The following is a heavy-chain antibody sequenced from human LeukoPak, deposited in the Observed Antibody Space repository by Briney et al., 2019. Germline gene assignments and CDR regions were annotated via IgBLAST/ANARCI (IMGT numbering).Heavy chain of an antibody. CDR2: IRYDGSNK. D-gene: IGHD3-9*01. CDR3: AKAAYILTGYYHFDY. J-gene: IGHJ4*02. Sequence: GGSLRLSCAASGFTFSSYGMHWVRQAPGKGLEWVAFIRYDGSNKFYADSVRGRFTISRDNSKNTLYLQMDSLRAEDTALYYCAKAAYILTGYYHFDYWGQGTLVTVSS. CDR1: GFTFSSYG. V-gene: IGHV3-30*02.